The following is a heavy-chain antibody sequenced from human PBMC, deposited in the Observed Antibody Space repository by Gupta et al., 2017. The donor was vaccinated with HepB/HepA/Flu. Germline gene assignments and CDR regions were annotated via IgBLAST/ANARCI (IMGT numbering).Heavy chain of an antibody. Sequence: QAQLVESGGGLVQHGRSRRRSCAAAGFTFRNYVIHWVRQAPDKGLEWVAVISYDGSNKYYVDSVKGRFTISRDNSKNTLYLQMNSLRVEDTAVYYCARNYYYMDVWGKGTTVTVSS. CDR2: ISYDGSNK. V-gene: IGHV3-30*03. CDR1: GFTFRNYV. J-gene: IGHJ6*03. CDR3: ARNYYYMDV.